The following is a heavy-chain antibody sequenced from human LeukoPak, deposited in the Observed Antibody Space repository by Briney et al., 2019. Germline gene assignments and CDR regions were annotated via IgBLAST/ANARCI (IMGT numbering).Heavy chain of an antibody. CDR2: ISYDGSNK. Sequence: GGSLRLSCAASGFTFSSYAMHWARQAPGKGLEWVAVISYDGSNKYYADSVKGRFTISRDNSKNTLYLQMNSLRAEDTAVYYCARELYYDNGGGAFDIWGQGTMVTVSS. J-gene: IGHJ3*02. CDR1: GFTFSSYA. D-gene: IGHD3-9*01. V-gene: IGHV3-30-3*01. CDR3: ARELYYDNGGGAFDI.